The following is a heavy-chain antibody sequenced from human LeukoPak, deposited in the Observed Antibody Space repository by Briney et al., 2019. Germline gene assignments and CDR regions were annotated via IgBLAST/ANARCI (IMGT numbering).Heavy chain of an antibody. Sequence: GGSLRLSCAASGFTFSSYEMNWVRQAPGRGLEWVSYISSSGSTRYYADSVQGRFTMSRDNSKNTVYLQMNSLRVDDTAVYYCARRDIVVIVSASDYWGQGTLVTVSS. V-gene: IGHV3-48*03. J-gene: IGHJ4*02. D-gene: IGHD2-15*01. CDR1: GFTFSSYE. CDR2: ISSSGSTR. CDR3: ARRDIVVIVSASDY.